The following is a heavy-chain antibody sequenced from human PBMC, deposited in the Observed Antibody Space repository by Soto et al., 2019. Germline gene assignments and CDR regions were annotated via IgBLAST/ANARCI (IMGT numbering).Heavy chain of an antibody. J-gene: IGHJ6*02. CDR1: GFTFSGSA. CDR3: TVAVVGPAAIHCYGMDV. CDR2: IRSKANSYAT. V-gene: IGHV3-73*02. D-gene: IGHD2-2*01. Sequence: EVQLVESGGGLVQPGGSLKLSCAASGFTFSGSAMHWVRQASGKGLEWVGRIRSKANSYATAYAASVKGRFTISRDDSKNTAYLQMSSLKTEDTAVYYCTVAVVGPAAIHCYGMDVWGQGTTVTVSS.